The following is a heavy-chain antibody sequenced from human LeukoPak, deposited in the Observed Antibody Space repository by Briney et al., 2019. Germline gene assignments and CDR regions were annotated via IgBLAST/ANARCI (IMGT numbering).Heavy chain of an antibody. CDR1: GGSFSGYY. V-gene: IGHV4-34*01. J-gene: IGHJ6*03. CDR2: INHSGST. CDR3: ARVGSGTRYYYYYMDV. D-gene: IGHD1-1*01. Sequence: SETLSLTCAVYGGSFSGYYWSWIRQPPGKGLEWIGEINHSGSTNYNPSLKSRVTISVDTSKNQFSLKLSSVTAADTAVYYCARVGSGTRYYYYYMDVWGKGTTVTISS.